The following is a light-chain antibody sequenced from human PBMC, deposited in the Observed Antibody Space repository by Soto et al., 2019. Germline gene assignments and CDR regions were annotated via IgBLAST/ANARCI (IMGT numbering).Light chain of an antibody. CDR3: TSYTPIVTLGSV. CDR1: NSDNGGYNS. CDR2: EVT. Sequence: LTQPASVFWSPGQSINISCPGTNSDNGGYNSVSWYQQHPGRAPRLIIYEVTNRPSGVSNRFSASKSGNTASLTISGLQAEDEADYYCTSYTPIVTLGSVFGTGTKVTVL. V-gene: IGLV2-14*01. J-gene: IGLJ1*01.